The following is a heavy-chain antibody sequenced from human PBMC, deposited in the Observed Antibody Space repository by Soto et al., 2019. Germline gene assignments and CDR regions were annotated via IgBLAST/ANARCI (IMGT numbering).Heavy chain of an antibody. CDR3: AKASGRSWYNWFDP. V-gene: IGHV1-69*01. J-gene: IGHJ5*02. CDR2: IVPLFGTT. CDR1: GGNFTSYA. Sequence: QVQLVQSGAEVKKPGSSVKVSCKASGGNFTSYAISWVRQAPGQGLEFMGGIVPLFGTTNYAHKFRGRGTVTADESTSTVYMKMSSLRSEDTAVYYCAKASGRSWYNWFDPWGQGTLVTVST. D-gene: IGHD6-13*01.